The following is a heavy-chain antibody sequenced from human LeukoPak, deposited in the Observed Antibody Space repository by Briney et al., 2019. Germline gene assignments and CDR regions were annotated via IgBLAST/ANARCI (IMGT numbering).Heavy chain of an antibody. CDR1: GGSFSGYY. Sequence: SETLSLTCATYGGSFSGYYWNWIRQPPGKGLEWIGEINQSGSTNYNPSLKSRVTISFDTSKNQFSLKLSSVTAADTAVYYCARVWSPPYTSSWPYYFDYWGQGTLVTVSS. CDR2: INQSGST. V-gene: IGHV4-34*01. CDR3: ARVWSPPYTSSWPYYFDY. J-gene: IGHJ4*02. D-gene: IGHD6-13*01.